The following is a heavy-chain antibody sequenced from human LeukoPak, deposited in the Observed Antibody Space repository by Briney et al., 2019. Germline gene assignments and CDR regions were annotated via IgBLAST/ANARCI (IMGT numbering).Heavy chain of an antibody. Sequence: PSETLSLTCTVSGGSISSSSCYWGWIRQPPGKGLEWIGSIYYSGSTYYNPSLKSRVTISVDTSKNQFSLKLSSVTAADTAVYYCARQNVLLWFGEGWGQGTLVTVSS. CDR1: GGSISSSSCY. J-gene: IGHJ4*02. CDR2: IYYSGST. D-gene: IGHD3-10*01. V-gene: IGHV4-39*01. CDR3: ARQNVLLWFGEG.